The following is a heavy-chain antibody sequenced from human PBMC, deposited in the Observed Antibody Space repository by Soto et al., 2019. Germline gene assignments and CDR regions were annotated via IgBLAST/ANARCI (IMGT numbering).Heavy chain of an antibody. CDR1: GGSISSSNW. D-gene: IGHD6-13*01. J-gene: IGHJ4*02. CDR3: ASSLIAAAGRFDY. Sequence: QVQLQESGPGLVKPSGTLSLTCAVSGGSISSSNWWSWVRQPPGKGLEWIGEIYHSGSTNYNPSLTSRVTIAVDRSKTQFSLKLSSVTAADTAVYYCASSLIAAAGRFDYWGQGTLVTVSS. CDR2: IYHSGST. V-gene: IGHV4-4*02.